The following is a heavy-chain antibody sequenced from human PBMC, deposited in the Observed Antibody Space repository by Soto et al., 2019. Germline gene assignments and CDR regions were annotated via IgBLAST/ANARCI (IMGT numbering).Heavy chain of an antibody. CDR3: ATSYGSGSAHFDS. CDR2: IIPMLGMS. CDR1: GDTFSRFT. J-gene: IGHJ4*02. Sequence: QVQLVQSGAEVTKPGSSVTVSCTASGDTFSRFTLSWVRQAPGQGLEWMGRIIPMLGMSNSALKFQSRVTITADKSTNTVYMHLNSLRSEDTAVYYCATSYGSGSAHFDSWGQGTLVTVSS. V-gene: IGHV1-69*02. D-gene: IGHD3-10*01.